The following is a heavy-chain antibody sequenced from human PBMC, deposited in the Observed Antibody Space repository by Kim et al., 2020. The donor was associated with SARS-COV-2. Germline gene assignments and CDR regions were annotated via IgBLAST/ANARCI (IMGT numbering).Heavy chain of an antibody. J-gene: IGHJ5*02. Sequence: SETLSLTCTVSRGSITGYYWSWVRQPPGKGLESIGYIHYRGKTNYNPSLKSRVSISVDASRNQFSLKLTSVTAADTAVYFCAGSISVADSPNWFDPWGQG. V-gene: IGHV4-59*08. CDR2: IHYRGKT. CDR1: RGSITGYY. CDR3: AGSISVADSPNWFDP. D-gene: IGHD6-19*01.